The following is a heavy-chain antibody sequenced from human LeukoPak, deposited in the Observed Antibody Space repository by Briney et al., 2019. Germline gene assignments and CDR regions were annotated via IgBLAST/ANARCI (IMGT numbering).Heavy chain of an antibody. CDR2: IYYSGIT. Sequence: PSETLSLTCTVSGGSISSSSYYWGWIRQPPGKGLEWIGTIYYSGITYYNPSLKSRVTISVDTSKNQFSLKLSSVTAADTALYYCARLDHIVGAEVHYWGQGTLVTVSS. CDR3: ARLDHIVGAEVHY. CDR1: GGSISSSSYY. D-gene: IGHD1-26*01. V-gene: IGHV4-39*01. J-gene: IGHJ4*02.